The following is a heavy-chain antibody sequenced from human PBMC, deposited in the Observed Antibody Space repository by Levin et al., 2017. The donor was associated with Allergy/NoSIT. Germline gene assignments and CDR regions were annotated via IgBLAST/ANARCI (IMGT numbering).Heavy chain of an antibody. CDR2: IYYSGST. CDR1: GGSISGGGYH. D-gene: IGHD2-2*03. J-gene: IGHJ4*02. CDR3: AREDGSTFDF. Sequence: LRLSCTVSGGSISGGGYHWTWIRQHPEKGLEWIGYIYYSGSTFYNPSLKSRLMISVDTSKNQFSLNVSSVTATDTAVYYCAREDGSTFDFWGQGALVTVAS. V-gene: IGHV4-31*03.